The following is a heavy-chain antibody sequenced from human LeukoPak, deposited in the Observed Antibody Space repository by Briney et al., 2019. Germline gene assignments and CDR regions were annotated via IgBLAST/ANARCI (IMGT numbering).Heavy chain of an antibody. CDR2: IIPILGIA. CDR3: ATKGAIYGGNFLGSFDY. V-gene: IGHV1-69*04. D-gene: IGHD4-23*01. Sequence: SVKVSCKASGGTFSSYAISWVRQAPGQGLEWMGRIIPILGIANYAQKFQGRVTITADKSTSTAYMELSSLRSEDTAVYYCATKGAIYGGNFLGSFDYWGQGTLVTVSS. J-gene: IGHJ4*02. CDR1: GGTFSSYA.